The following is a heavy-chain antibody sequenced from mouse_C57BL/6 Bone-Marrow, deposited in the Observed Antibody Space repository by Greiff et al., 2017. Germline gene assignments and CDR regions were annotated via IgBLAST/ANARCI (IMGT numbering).Heavy chain of an antibody. D-gene: IGHD1-1*01. CDR3: AQIVRYYGGSYDYALDY. CDR1: GFSLSTFGMG. V-gene: IGHV8-8*01. Sequence: QVTLKESGPGILQPSQTLSLSCSFSGFSLSTFGMGVGWIRQPSGKGLEWLVHIWWDDDKYYNPVLKSRLTISKDSSQNQVFLKIAIVDTADTATYYCAQIVRYYGGSYDYALDYWGQGTSVTVSA. J-gene: IGHJ4*01. CDR2: IWWDDDK.